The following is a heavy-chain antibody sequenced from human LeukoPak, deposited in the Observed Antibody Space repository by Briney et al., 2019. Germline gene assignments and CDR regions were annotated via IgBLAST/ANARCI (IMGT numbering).Heavy chain of an antibody. CDR1: GFTFSSYS. Sequence: GGSLRLSCAASGFTFSSYSMNWVRQAPGKGLEWVSSISSSSYIYYADSVKGRFTISRDNAKNSLYLQMNSLRAEDTAVYYCARTYYYGSGLNPIDYWGQGTLVTVSS. CDR2: ISSSSYI. D-gene: IGHD3-10*01. J-gene: IGHJ4*02. CDR3: ARTYYYGSGLNPIDY. V-gene: IGHV3-21*01.